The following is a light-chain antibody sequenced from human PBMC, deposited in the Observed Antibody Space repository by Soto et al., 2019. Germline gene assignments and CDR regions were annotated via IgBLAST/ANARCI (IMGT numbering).Light chain of an antibody. J-gene: IGKJ5*01. CDR2: GAS. Sequence: DIQLIPAPSFPSATVGDRVTITCRASQGISNYLAWYQQKPGKAPTVLIYGASTLQSGVPSRFSGSGSGTDFTLTISSLQPEDFATYYCQQLNSYPITFGQGTRLEIK. CDR1: QGISNY. CDR3: QQLNSYPIT. V-gene: IGKV1-9*01.